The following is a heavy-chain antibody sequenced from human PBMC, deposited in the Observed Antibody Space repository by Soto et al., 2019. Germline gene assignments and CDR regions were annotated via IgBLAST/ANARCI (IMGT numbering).Heavy chain of an antibody. CDR2: ISYDGSNK. V-gene: IGHV3-30-3*01. Sequence: GGSLRLSCAASGFTFSSYAMHWVRQAPGKGLEWVAVISYDGSNKYYADSVKGRFTISRDNSKNTLYLQMNSLRAEDTAVYYCARDYYYDSSGYSPGYWGQGTLVTVS. D-gene: IGHD3-22*01. CDR3: ARDYYYDSSGYSPGY. CDR1: GFTFSSYA. J-gene: IGHJ4*02.